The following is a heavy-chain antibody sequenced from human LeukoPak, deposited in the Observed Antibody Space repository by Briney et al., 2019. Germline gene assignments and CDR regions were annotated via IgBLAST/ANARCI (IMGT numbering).Heavy chain of an antibody. Sequence: GGSLRLSCAASGFTFSSYSMNWVRQAPGKGLEWVSSISSSSSYIYYADSVKGRFTISRDNAKNSQYLQMNSLRAEDTAVYYCARGDCSSTSCYPIAAGDYWGQETLVTVSS. V-gene: IGHV3-21*01. CDR2: ISSSSSYI. CDR3: ARGDCSSTSCYPIAAGDY. D-gene: IGHD2-2*01. CDR1: GFTFSSYS. J-gene: IGHJ4*02.